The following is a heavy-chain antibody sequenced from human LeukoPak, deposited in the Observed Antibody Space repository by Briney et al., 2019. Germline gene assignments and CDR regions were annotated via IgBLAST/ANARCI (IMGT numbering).Heavy chain of an antibody. D-gene: IGHD2-21*02. CDR2: IYYSGST. CDR1: GGSISSSSYY. CDR3: ARLAYCGGDCYFSPGDREVDH. J-gene: IGHJ4*02. V-gene: IGHV4-39*01. Sequence: SETLSLTCTVSGGSISSSSYYWGWIRQPPGKGLEWIGSIYYSGSTYYNPSLKSRVTISVDTSKNQFSLKLSSVTAADTAVYYCARLAYCGGDCYFSPGDREVDHWGQGTLVTVSS.